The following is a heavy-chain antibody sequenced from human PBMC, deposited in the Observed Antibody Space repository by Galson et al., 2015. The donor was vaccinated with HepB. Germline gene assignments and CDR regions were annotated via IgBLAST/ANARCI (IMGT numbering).Heavy chain of an antibody. CDR2: ISGSGAGT. V-gene: IGHV3-23*01. D-gene: IGHD4-11*01. Sequence: SLRLSCAASGFTFSSYAMSWVRQAPGKGLEWVSAISGSGAGTYYADSVKGRFTISRDNSKNTLSLQMNSLRAEDTAVYYCAKAYYSNRPRDAFDIWGQGTLVTVSS. J-gene: IGHJ3*02. CDR1: GFTFSSYA. CDR3: AKAYYSNRPRDAFDI.